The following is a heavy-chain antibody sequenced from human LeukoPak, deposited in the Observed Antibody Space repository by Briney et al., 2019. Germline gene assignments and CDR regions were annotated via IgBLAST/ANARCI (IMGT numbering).Heavy chain of an antibody. D-gene: IGHD2-2*01. J-gene: IGHJ4*02. CDR1: GYTFTSHY. CDR2: INPNGGNT. Sequence: GASVKVSCKAPGYTFTSHYIHWVRQAPGQGLEWMGIINPNGGNTGYAQKFQGRVTMTRDTSTSTVYMEPSSLRSEDTAVNYCAREGPYCSGTSCYGGFDYWGQGTLVTVSS. CDR3: AREGPYCSGTSCYGGFDY. V-gene: IGHV1-46*01.